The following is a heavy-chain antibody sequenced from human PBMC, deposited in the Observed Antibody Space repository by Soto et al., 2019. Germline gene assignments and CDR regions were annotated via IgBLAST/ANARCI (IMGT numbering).Heavy chain of an antibody. J-gene: IGHJ5*02. CDR1: GFPFSDSY. CDR3: ARGQQLAANWLDP. V-gene: IGHV3-11*01. CDR2: ISSTGSTP. D-gene: IGHD6-13*01. Sequence: PGGSLRLSCAASGFPFSDSYMAWIRQAPGKGLEEIATISSTGSTPYYADSVKGRFTISRDNAQNSLYLEMNNLRAEDTAVYYCARGQQLAANWLDPWGQGILVTVSS.